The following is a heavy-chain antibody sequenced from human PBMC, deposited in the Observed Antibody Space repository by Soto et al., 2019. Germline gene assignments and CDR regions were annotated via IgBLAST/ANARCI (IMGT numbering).Heavy chain of an antibody. CDR3: AREPRTEFGYFDL. Sequence: EVQLVESGGGLVQSGGSLRLSCAASGFTFSAFSMSWVRQAPGKALEWVSYISSTSIAIHYAESVKGRFTISRDNVKNSLFIQMNSLRAEDTAVYYCAREPRTEFGYFDLCGRGALVTVSS. CDR1: GFTFSAFS. CDR2: ISSTSIAI. V-gene: IGHV3-48*01. D-gene: IGHD1-1*01. J-gene: IGHJ2*01.